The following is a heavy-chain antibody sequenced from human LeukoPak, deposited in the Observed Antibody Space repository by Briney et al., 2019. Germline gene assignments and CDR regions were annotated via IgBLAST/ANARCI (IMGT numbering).Heavy chain of an antibody. Sequence: GGSLRLSCAASGFTFSSYGMHWVRQAPGKGLEWVSVIYSGGSTYYADSVKGRFTISRDNSKNTLFLQMNTLRAEDTAVYYCARAQYYFGSSAYYYWGQGTLVTVSS. J-gene: IGHJ4*02. CDR1: GFTFSSYG. D-gene: IGHD3-22*01. CDR2: IYSGGST. V-gene: IGHV3-53*01. CDR3: ARAQYYFGSSAYYY.